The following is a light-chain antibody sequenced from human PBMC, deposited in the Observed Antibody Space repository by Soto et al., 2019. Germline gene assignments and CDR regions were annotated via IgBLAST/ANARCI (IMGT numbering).Light chain of an antibody. J-gene: IGLJ1*01. CDR2: QDN. V-gene: IGLV3-1*01. CDR1: KLGDKF. Sequence: SYELTQPPSVSVSPGQTASITCSGDKLGDKFVCWYQQKPGQSPVLVIYQDNKRPSGIPERFSGSNSGNTATLTISGTQAIDEADYYCQAWAGIFYVFGPGTKVTVL. CDR3: QAWAGIFYV.